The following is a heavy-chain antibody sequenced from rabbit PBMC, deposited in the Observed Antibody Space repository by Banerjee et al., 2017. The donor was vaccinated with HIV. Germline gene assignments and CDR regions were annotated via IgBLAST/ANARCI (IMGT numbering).Heavy chain of an antibody. J-gene: IGHJ4*01. Sequence: QSLEESGGDLVKPGASLTLTCTASGFSFSSRYYMCWVRQAPGKGLEWIACIYGGSSDVTYYASWAKGRFTISKTSSTTVTLQMTSLTAADTATYFCARDLAGVIGWNFGLWGPGTLVTVS. CDR2: IYGGSSDVT. CDR1: GFSFSSRYY. D-gene: IGHD4-1*01. V-gene: IGHV1S40*01. CDR3: ARDLAGVIGWNFGL.